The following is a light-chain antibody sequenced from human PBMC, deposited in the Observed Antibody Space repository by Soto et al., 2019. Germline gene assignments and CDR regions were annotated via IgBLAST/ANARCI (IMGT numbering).Light chain of an antibody. V-gene: IGKV3-15*01. Sequence: EIVMTHSPATLSVSPGERATLSCRASQSVSNNLAWYQQKPGQAPRLLVYGASTRATAIPARFSGSGSGTEFTLTISSLQSEDFAVYFRQQYDNWPYTFGQGTKVDIK. J-gene: IGKJ2*01. CDR1: QSVSNN. CDR2: GAS. CDR3: QQYDNWPYT.